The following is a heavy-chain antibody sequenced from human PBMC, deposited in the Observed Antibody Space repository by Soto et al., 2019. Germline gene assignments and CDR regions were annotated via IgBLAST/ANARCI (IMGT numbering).Heavy chain of an antibody. CDR1: GFTFSTYA. D-gene: IGHD3-16*01. CDR3: ARGPAVAKYALEV. CDR2: IWFDGSKQ. Sequence: QVQLVESGGGVVQPGRSLRLSCAASGFTFSTYAIHWVRQAPGRGLEWVAVIWFDGSKQYYADSVKGRFTISRDNSKNTLDLQMDSLRAEDTALYYCARGPAVAKYALEVWGQGTTVTVSS. V-gene: IGHV3-33*01. J-gene: IGHJ6*02.